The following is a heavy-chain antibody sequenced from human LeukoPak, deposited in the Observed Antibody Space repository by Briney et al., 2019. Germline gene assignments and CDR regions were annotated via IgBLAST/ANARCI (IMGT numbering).Heavy chain of an antibody. CDR1: GVSISSSY. CDR2: IYYAGST. Sequence: SETLSLTCTVSGVSISSSYWSWIRQPPGKGLEWIGYIYYAGSTTYNPSLKSRITMSVDTSKSQLSLKLSSVTAADTAVYYCARLQSYGNFLDDYWGQGTLVTVSS. CDR3: ARLQSYGNFLDDY. J-gene: IGHJ4*02. V-gene: IGHV4-59*01. D-gene: IGHD4-11*01.